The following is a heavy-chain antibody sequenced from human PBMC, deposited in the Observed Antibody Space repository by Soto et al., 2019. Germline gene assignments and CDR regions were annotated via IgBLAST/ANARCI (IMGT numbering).Heavy chain of an antibody. CDR3: ARDLRAGSTQGCFDL. CDR1: GFTFDDYG. D-gene: IGHD2-2*01. V-gene: IGHV3-20*01. J-gene: IGHJ5*02. CDR2: INWNGGST. Sequence: GGSLRLSCAASGFTFDDYGMSWVRQAPGKGLEWVSGINWNGGSTGYADSVKGRFTISRDNAKNSLYLQMNSLRAEDTALYHCARDLRAGSTQGCFDLWGQGILVTVAS.